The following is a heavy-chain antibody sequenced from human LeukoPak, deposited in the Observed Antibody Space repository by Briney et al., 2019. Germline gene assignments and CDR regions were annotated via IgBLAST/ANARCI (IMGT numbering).Heavy chain of an antibody. Sequence: PSETLSLTCTVSGGSISSGGYYWSWIRQHPGKGLEWIGYIYYSGSTYYNPSLKSRVTISVDTSKNQFSPKLSSVTAADTAVYYCARSISSGWYDAFDIWGQGTMVTVSS. D-gene: IGHD6-19*01. CDR1: GGSISSGGYY. CDR3: ARSISSGWYDAFDI. J-gene: IGHJ3*02. CDR2: IYYSGST. V-gene: IGHV4-31*03.